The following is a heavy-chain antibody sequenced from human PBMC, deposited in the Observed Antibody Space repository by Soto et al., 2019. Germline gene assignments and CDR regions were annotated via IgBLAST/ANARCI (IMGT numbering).Heavy chain of an antibody. CDR1: GGTFSSYA. Sequence: QVQLVQSGAEVKKPGSSVKVSCKASGGTFSSYAISWVRQAPGQGLEWMGGIIPIFGTANYAQKFQGRVTITADESTSTAYMELSSLRSEDTAVYYCARAINCRGGSCRYYYYGMDVWGQGTTVTVSS. J-gene: IGHJ6*02. CDR3: ARAINCRGGSCRYYYYGMDV. CDR2: IIPIFGTA. D-gene: IGHD2-15*01. V-gene: IGHV1-69*01.